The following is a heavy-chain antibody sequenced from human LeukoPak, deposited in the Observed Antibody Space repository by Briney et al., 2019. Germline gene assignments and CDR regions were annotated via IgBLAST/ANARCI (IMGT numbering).Heavy chain of an antibody. CDR2: INPNSGGT. CDR3: ARAGVWDYSDSSGYHNAAFDI. D-gene: IGHD3-22*01. J-gene: IGHJ3*02. Sequence: ASVKVSCKASGGTFSSYAISWVRQAPGQGLEWMGWINPNSGGTNYAQKFQGRVTMTRDTSISTAYMELSRLRSDDTAVYYCARAGVWDYSDSSGYHNAAFDIWGQGTMVTVSS. CDR1: GGTFSSYA. V-gene: IGHV1-2*02.